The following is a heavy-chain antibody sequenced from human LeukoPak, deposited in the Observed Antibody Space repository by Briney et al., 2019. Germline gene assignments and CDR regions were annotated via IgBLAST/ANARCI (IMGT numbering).Heavy chain of an antibody. CDR1: GFTFSSYG. CDR3: GKESPCVPRIAVAGPPGDY. D-gene: IGHD6-19*01. CDR2: ISGSGGST. J-gene: IGHJ4*02. Sequence: PGGTLRLSCAASGFTFSSYGMSWVRQAPGKGLEWVSAISGSGGSTYYADSVKGRFTISRDNSKNTLYLQMNSLRAEDTAVYYFGKESPCVPRIAVAGPPGDYLCQGTLVT. V-gene: IGHV3-23*01.